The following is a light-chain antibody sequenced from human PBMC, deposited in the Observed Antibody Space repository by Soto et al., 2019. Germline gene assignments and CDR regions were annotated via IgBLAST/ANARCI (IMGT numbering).Light chain of an antibody. V-gene: IGKV3-15*01. Sequence: EIVMTQSPATLSVSPGERATLSCRASQSVSSNLAWYQQKPGQAPRLLIYGASTRATGIPARFSGRGSGTEFTLTFSSLQSEEFAVYYCQQYNNWPWTFGQGTKVEIK. CDR2: GAS. J-gene: IGKJ1*01. CDR3: QQYNNWPWT. CDR1: QSVSSN.